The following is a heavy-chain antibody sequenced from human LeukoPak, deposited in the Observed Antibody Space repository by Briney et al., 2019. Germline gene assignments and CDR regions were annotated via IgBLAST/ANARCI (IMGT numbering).Heavy chain of an antibody. CDR3: ARAEQGGY. CDR2: ISYDGSNK. J-gene: IGHJ4*02. D-gene: IGHD3-16*01. CDR1: GFTFSSYA. V-gene: IGHV3-30*04. Sequence: GGSLRLSCAASGFTFSSYAMHWVRQAPGKGLEWVAVISYDGSNKYYADSVKGRFTISRDNAKNSLYLQMNSLRAEDTAVYYCARAEQGGYWGQGTLVTVSS.